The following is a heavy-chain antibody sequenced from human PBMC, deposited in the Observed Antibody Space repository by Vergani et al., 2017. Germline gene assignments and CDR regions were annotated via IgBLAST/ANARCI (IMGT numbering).Heavy chain of an antibody. Sequence: QAQLQQWGAGLLKPSETLSLPFAIYGGSFNDYWWTWIRQPPGKGLEWIGEIRHDGITQYSPSLKSRVTISIDTSTHQFSLNLRSVTAADTAVYYCAREGYCANGVCFTLFDVWGQGALVTVSS. D-gene: IGHD2-8*01. J-gene: IGHJ4*02. V-gene: IGHV4-34*01. CDR2: IRHDGIT. CDR1: GGSFNDYW. CDR3: AREGYCANGVCFTLFDV.